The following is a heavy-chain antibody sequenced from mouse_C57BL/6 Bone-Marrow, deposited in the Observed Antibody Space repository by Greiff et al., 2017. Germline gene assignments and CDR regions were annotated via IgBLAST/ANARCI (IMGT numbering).Heavy chain of an antibody. V-gene: IGHV5-17*01. CDR3: ARDRGRYFDV. D-gene: IGHD2-14*01. J-gene: IGHJ1*03. Sequence: EVQLQESGGGLVKPGGSLKLSCAASGFTFSDYGMHWVRQAPEKGLEWVAYISSGSSTIYYADTVKGRFTISRDNAKNTLFLQMTSLRSEDTAMYYCARDRGRYFDVWGTGTTVTVSS. CDR2: ISSGSSTI. CDR1: GFTFSDYG.